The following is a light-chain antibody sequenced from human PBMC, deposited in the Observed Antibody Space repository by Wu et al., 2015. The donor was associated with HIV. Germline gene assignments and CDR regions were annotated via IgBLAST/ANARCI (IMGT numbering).Light chain of an antibody. J-gene: IGKJ4*01. V-gene: IGKV3-20*01. Sequence: EIVLTQSPDTLSLSPGERATLSCRASQSVSSNYLAWYQQKPGQAPRLLIYGASGRATGIPDRFSGSGSGTDFTLTISRLEPEDFAVYFCQQYGSSPLTFGGGTKVDIK. CDR1: QSVSSNY. CDR2: GAS. CDR3: QQYGSSPLT.